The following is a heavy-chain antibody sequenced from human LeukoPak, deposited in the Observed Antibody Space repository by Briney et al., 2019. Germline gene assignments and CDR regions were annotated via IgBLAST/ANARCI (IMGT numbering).Heavy chain of an antibody. D-gene: IGHD2-21*02. CDR2: IIPLLGPT. CDR3: AEDCGADCRHAFDV. Sequence: ASVKVSCKTSGGTFSNYTISWVRQAPGRGLEWMGGIIPLLGPTNYAQRFQGRVTITADESTNTVFMDLSSLTSEDTAMYYCAEDCGADCRHAFDVWGQGTVVTVSS. J-gene: IGHJ3*01. CDR1: GGTFSNYT. V-gene: IGHV1-69*13.